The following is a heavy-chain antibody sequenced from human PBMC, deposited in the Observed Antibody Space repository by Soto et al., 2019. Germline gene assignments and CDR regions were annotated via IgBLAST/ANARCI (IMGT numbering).Heavy chain of an antibody. CDR2: ISYSGTT. J-gene: IGHJ5*02. V-gene: IGHV4-31*03. D-gene: IGHD1-20*01. CDR3: ARLSITSNGGWFDP. CDR1: GGSIISGNHY. Sequence: QVQLQESGPGLVKPSQTLSLTCTVSGGSIISGNHYWNWIRQHPGKGLEWIGYISYSGTTSYNPSLKGRVTISVDTSKNQFSLKLNSVTAADTAVYYCARLSITSNGGWFDPWGQGTLVTVSS.